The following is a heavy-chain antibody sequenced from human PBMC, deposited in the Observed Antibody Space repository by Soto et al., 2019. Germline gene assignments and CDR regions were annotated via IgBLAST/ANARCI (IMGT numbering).Heavy chain of an antibody. CDR3: ASSVDSSSWAELHYYYGMDV. CDR1: GGTFSSYA. CDR2: IIPIFGTA. D-gene: IGHD6-13*01. V-gene: IGHV1-69*13. Sequence: ASVKVSCKASGGTFSSYAISWVRQAPGQGLEWMGGIIPIFGTANYAQKFQGRVTITADESTSTAYMELSSLRSEDTAVYYCASSVDSSSWAELHYYYGMDVWGQGTTVTVSS. J-gene: IGHJ6*02.